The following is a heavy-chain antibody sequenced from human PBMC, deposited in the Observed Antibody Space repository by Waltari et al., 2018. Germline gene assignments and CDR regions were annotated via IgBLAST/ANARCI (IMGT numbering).Heavy chain of an antibody. Sequence: QVQLQESGPRLVEPSETVSLTCTVSSASVRSPDYDWTWIRQPPGKGLEWLASIFYSGSSNYNPSLQNRVTILLDKSKNQFSLRLDSVTAADTAVYYCVTGPRDKWVGRYSGEFFHHWGPGTLVTVSS. D-gene: IGHD3-9*01. CDR1: SASVRSPDYD. J-gene: IGHJ1*01. CDR2: IFYSGSS. V-gene: IGHV4-61*08. CDR3: VTGPRDKWVGRYSGEFFHH.